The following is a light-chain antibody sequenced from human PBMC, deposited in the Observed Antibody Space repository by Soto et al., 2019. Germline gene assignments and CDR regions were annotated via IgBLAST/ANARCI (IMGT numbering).Light chain of an antibody. CDR1: SSNIGNNY. CDR3: GTWDSSLSAGGV. Sequence: QSVLTQPPSVSAAPGQTVTISCSGSSSNIGNNYVSWYQQLPGTAPKLLSYDNNKRPSGIPDRFSGSKSGTSATLGITGLQTGDEADYYCGTWDSSLSAGGVFGGGTKLTVL. J-gene: IGLJ2*01. V-gene: IGLV1-51*01. CDR2: DNN.